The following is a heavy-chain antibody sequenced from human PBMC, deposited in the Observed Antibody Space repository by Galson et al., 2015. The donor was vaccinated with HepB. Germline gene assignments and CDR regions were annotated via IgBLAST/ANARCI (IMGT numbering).Heavy chain of an antibody. CDR1: GFTFSSYG. CDR2: IWYDGSNK. D-gene: IGHD4-17*01. Sequence: SLRLSCAASGFTFSSYGMHWVRQAPGKGLEWVAVIWYDGSNKYYADSVKGRFTISRDNSKNTLYLQMNSLRAEDTAVYYCARGLVYYGAAGIFDYWGQGTLVTVSS. CDR3: ARGLVYYGAAGIFDY. J-gene: IGHJ4*02. V-gene: IGHV3-33*01.